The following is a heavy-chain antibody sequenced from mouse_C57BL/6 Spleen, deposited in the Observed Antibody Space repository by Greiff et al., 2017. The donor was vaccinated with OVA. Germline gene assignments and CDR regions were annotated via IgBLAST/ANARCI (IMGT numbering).Heavy chain of an antibody. CDR1: GYTFTSYW. V-gene: IGHV1-61*01. CDR3: ARNYLYCFEY. CDR2: IYPSDSET. D-gene: IGHD1-1*02. J-gene: IGHJ2*01. Sequence: VQLQQPGAELVRPGSSVKLSCKASGYTFTSYWMDWVKQRPGQGLEWIGNIYPSDSETHYNQKFKDKATLTVDKSSSTAYMQLSSLTSEDSAVYYCARNYLYCFEYGGQGTTLTVSS.